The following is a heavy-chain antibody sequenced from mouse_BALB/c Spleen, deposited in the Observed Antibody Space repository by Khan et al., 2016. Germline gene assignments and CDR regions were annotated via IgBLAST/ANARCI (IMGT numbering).Heavy chain of an antibody. J-gene: IGHJ2*01. CDR3: ARNFPFDY. V-gene: IGHV1-87*01. CDR1: GYTFTTYW. Sequence: QVQLQQSGAELARPGASVRLSCKASGYTFTTYWVQWVKQRPGQGLEWIGAIYPGDGDTTYTQKFKTKVTLTAAKSSSTAYMQLGSLASEDSAVYYCARNFPFDYWGQGTTLTVSS. CDR2: IYPGDGDT.